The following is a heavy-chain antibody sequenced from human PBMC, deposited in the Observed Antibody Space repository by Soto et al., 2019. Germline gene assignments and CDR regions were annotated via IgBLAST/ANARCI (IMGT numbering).Heavy chain of an antibody. CDR1: GYTFTSYG. CDR2: ISAYNGNT. Sequence: ASVKVSCKASGYTFTSYGISWVRQAPGQGLEWMGWISAYNGNTNYAQKLQGRVTMTTDTSTSTAYMELRSLRSDDTAVYYCARDSPYDRSHDVSSFSGRTNNWFDPWGQGTLVTVSS. V-gene: IGHV1-18*01. J-gene: IGHJ5*02. CDR3: ARDSPYDRSHDVSSFSGRTNNWFDP. D-gene: IGHD3-22*01.